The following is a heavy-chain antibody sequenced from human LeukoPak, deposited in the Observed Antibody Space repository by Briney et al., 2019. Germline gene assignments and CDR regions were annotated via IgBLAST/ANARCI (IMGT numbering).Heavy chain of an antibody. D-gene: IGHD2-8*01. CDR3: TKGLRAGVSAARD. J-gene: IGHJ4*02. Sequence: GGSLRLSCAASGFTVSSNYMSWVRQAPGKGLEWVSVIYTGGNTYYADSVKGRFTISRDNSQNTLYLQMNSLRAEDTAVYYCTKGLRAGVSAARDWGQGTLDTVSS. CDR2: IYTGGNT. CDR1: GFTVSSNY. V-gene: IGHV3-66*01.